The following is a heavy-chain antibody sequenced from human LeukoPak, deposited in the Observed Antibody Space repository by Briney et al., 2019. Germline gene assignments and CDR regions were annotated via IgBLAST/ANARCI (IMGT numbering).Heavy chain of an antibody. CDR3: ARNADYGDSNPFDY. CDR1: GFTFDDYA. D-gene: IGHD4-17*01. Sequence: GGSPRLSCAASGFTFDDYAMHWVRQAPGKGLEWVSGISWNSGSIGYADSVKGRFTISRDNAKNTLYLQMNSLRAEDTAVYYCARNADYGDSNPFDYWGQGTLVTVSS. J-gene: IGHJ4*02. V-gene: IGHV3-9*01. CDR2: ISWNSGSI.